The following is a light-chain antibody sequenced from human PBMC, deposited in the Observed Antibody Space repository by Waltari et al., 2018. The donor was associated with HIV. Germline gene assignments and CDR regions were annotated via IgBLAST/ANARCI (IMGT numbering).Light chain of an antibody. V-gene: IGLV6-57*01. CDR2: KDD. CDR3: QSYDNGNPVL. J-gene: IGLJ2*01. Sequence: NFMLTQPHSVSESPGKTVTVSCTRSSGSIASNYVQCYQQRPGSSPTTVIYKDDQRPSGVPDRFSGSIDSSSNSASLTISGLRPEDEADYYCQSYDNGNPVLFGGGTKLTVL. CDR1: SGSIASNY.